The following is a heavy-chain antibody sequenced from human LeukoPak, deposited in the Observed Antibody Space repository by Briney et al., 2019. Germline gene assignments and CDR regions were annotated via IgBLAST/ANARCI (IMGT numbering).Heavy chain of an antibody. D-gene: IGHD6-13*01. CDR3: ARNSGAARGDYYYYYMDV. J-gene: IGHJ6*03. CDR2: ISGYNSKP. CDR1: GYSFTNYG. V-gene: IGHV1-18*01. Sequence: ASVKVSCKTSGYSFTNYGITWVRQAPGQGLEWMGWISGYNSKPFYAQNFQGRVTMTTDTSTSTVYMEVRSLRSDDTAVYYCARNSGAARGDYYYYYMDVWGKGTTVTVSS.